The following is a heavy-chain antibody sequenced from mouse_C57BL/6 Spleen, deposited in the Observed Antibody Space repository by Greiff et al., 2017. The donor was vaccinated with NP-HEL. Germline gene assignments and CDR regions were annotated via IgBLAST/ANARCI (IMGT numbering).Heavy chain of an antibody. J-gene: IGHJ4*01. Sequence: QVQLQQSGPGLVAPSQSLSITCTVSGFSLTSYAISWVRQPPGKGLEWLGVIWTGGGTNYNSALKSRLSISKDNSKSQVFLKMNSLQTDDTARYYCARTKSSQNYAMDYWGQGTSVTVSS. CDR2: IWTGGGT. CDR1: GFSLTSYA. CDR3: ARTKSSQNYAMDY. V-gene: IGHV2-9-1*01.